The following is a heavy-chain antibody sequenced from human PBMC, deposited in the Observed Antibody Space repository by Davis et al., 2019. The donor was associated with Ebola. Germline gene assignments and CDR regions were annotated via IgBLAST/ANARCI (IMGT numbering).Heavy chain of an antibody. Sequence: GESLKISCAASGFTVSSNYMSWVRQAPGKGLEWVSSISRSSSSTYYADSVKGRFTISRDNAKNSLYLQMNSLRAEDTAVYYCARDISVVVIPDYWGQGTLVTVSS. CDR3: ARDISVVVIPDY. V-gene: IGHV3-21*01. CDR2: ISRSSSST. CDR1: GFTVSSNY. D-gene: IGHD2-21*01. J-gene: IGHJ4*02.